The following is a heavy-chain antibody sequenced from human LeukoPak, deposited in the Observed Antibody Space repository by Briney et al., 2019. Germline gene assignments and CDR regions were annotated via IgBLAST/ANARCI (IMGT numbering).Heavy chain of an antibody. J-gene: IGHJ4*02. V-gene: IGHV3-30*18. CDR1: GFAFSSYG. CDR3: AKFSGSYGY. D-gene: IGHD1-26*01. Sequence: GGSLRLSCAASGFAFSSYGMHWVRQAPGKGLEWVAVISYDGSNKYYADSVKGRFTISRDNSKNTLYLQMNSLRAEDTAVYYCAKFSGSYGYWGQGTLVTVSS. CDR2: ISYDGSNK.